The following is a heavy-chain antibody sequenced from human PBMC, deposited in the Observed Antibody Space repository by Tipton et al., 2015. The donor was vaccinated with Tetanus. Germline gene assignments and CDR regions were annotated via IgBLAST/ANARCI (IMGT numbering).Heavy chain of an antibody. V-gene: IGHV4-61*08. J-gene: IGHJ4*02. CDR3: TRANHEFPKKGPFDS. Sequence: PGLVKPSETLSLTFSVSGASLRSGDYNWSWIRQPPGKGLEWLAYISDSGLSNSNYFLKSRITISRDTSRNQFSLKLTSVTAADTAVYYCTRANHEFPKKGPFDSWGQGTLVIVSS. CDR1: GASLRSGDYN. CDR2: ISDSGLS. D-gene: IGHD3-10*01.